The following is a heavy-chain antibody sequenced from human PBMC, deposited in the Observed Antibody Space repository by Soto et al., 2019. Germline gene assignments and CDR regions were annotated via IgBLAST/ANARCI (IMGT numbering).Heavy chain of an antibody. CDR3: ARRRGYCSSTSCYPNWFDP. CDR2: INHSGST. D-gene: IGHD2-2*01. V-gene: IGHV4-34*01. CDR1: GGSFSGYY. Sequence: SETLSLTCAVYGGSFSGYYWSWIRQPPGKGLEWIGEINHSGSTNYNPSLKSRVTISVDTSKNQFSLKLSSVTAADTAVYYCARRRGYCSSTSCYPNWFDPWGQGSLVTVSS. J-gene: IGHJ5*02.